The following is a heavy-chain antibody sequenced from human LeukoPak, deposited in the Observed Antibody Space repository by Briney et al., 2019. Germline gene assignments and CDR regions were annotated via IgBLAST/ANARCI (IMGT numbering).Heavy chain of an antibody. CDR2: INHSGST. Sequence: LSETLSLTCAVYGGSFSGYYWSWIRQPPGKGLEWIGEINHSGSTNYNPSLKSRVTISVDTSKNQFSLKLSSVTAADTAVYYCARREQQLLRPGYYFDYWGQGTLVTVSS. CDR1: GGSFSGYY. D-gene: IGHD6-13*01. CDR3: ARREQQLLRPGYYFDY. J-gene: IGHJ4*02. V-gene: IGHV4-34*01.